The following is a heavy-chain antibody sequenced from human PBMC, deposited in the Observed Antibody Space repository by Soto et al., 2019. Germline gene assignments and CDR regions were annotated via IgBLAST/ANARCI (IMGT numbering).Heavy chain of an antibody. D-gene: IGHD3-3*01. Sequence: PGGSLRLSCAASGFTFDDYTMHWVRQAPGKGLEWVSLISWDGGSTYYADSVKGRFTISRENSKNSLYLQMNSLRTEDTALYYCAKGMDDPYYYGMDVWGQGTTVTVSS. CDR1: GFTFDDYT. CDR2: ISWDGGST. V-gene: IGHV3-43*01. CDR3: AKGMDDPYYYGMDV. J-gene: IGHJ6*02.